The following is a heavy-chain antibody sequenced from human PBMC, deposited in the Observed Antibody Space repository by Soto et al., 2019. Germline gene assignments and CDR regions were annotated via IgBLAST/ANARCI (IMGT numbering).Heavy chain of an antibody. CDR3: ARDVAPHPGGNGIEV. D-gene: IGHD3-16*01. J-gene: IGHJ6*02. CDR1: GFLLRGYA. Sequence: GGSLRLSCVASGFLLRGYAMHWVRRAPGKGLEWVAIISYDGNERIYSDSVKGRFTISRGNSKNTLFLHLNNLTREDTATYYCARDVAPHPGGNGIEVWGQGTTVTVSS. V-gene: IGHV3-30-3*01. CDR2: ISYDGNER.